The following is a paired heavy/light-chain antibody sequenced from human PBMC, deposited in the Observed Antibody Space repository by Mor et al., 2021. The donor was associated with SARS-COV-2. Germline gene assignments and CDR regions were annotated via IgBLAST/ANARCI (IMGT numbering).Heavy chain of an antibody. CDR1: GFTFNSYP. V-gene: IGHV3-30-3*01. D-gene: IGHD5-12*01. CDR3: ARDRGYTKYARATFDY. CDR2: VSFDGTIK. Sequence: QVQLVESGGGVVQPGRALTLSCAASGFTFNSYPLHWVRQAPGKGLEWVAVVSFDGTIKYYADSVRGRFTISRDNSEGTLFLQMNSLRPEDTAVYYCARDRGYTKYARATFDYWGPGTLVTVSS. J-gene: IGHJ4*02.
Light chain of an antibody. CDR3: IAYAGGTNFGV. J-gene: IGLJ3*02. Sequence: QSALTQPPSASGSPGQSVTISCTGTSSDVGGYNFVSWYQQYPGKAPKLMIYEVTKRPSGVPDRFSGSRSGNTASLTVSGLQAEDEADYYCIAYAGGTNFGVFGGGTKLTVL. CDR2: EVT. V-gene: IGLV2-8*01. CDR1: SSDVGGYNF.